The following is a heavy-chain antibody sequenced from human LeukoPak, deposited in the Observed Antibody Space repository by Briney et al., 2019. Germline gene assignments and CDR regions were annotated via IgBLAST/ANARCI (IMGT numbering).Heavy chain of an antibody. CDR3: AASGSYMPNDY. CDR2: IYYSGST. D-gene: IGHD3-10*01. V-gene: IGHV4-39*01. Sequence: SETLSLTCTVSGGSISSSSYYWGWIRQPPGKGLEWIGSIYYSGSTHYNPSLKSRVTISVDTSKNQFSLKLSSVTAADTAVYYCAASGSYMPNDYWGQGTLVTVSS. J-gene: IGHJ4*02. CDR1: GGSISSSSYY.